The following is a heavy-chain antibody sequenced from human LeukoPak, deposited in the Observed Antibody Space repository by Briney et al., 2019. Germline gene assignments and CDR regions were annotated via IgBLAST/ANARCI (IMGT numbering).Heavy chain of an antibody. CDR3: ARGVKYQPLLSVY. V-gene: IGHV1-8*02. Sequence: ASVKVSCKASGYTFTGYYMHWVRQATGQGLEWMGWMNPNSGNTGYAQKFQGRVTMTRNTSISTAYMELSSLRSEDTAVYYCARGVKYQPLLSVYWGQGTLVTVSS. CDR2: MNPNSGNT. CDR1: GYTFTGYY. J-gene: IGHJ4*02. D-gene: IGHD2-2*01.